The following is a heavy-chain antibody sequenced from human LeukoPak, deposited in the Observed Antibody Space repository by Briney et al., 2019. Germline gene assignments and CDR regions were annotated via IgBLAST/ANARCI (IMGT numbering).Heavy chain of an antibody. CDR3: AKDFHVPAAIDDNY. CDR2: IRYDGSNK. CDR1: GFTFSSYG. Sequence: GGSLRLSCAAPGFTFSSYGMHWVRQAPGKGLEWVAFIRYDGSNKYYADSVKGRFTISRDNSKNTLYLQMNSLRAEDTAVYYCAKDFHVPAAIDDNYWGQGTLVTVSS. J-gene: IGHJ4*02. V-gene: IGHV3-30*02. D-gene: IGHD2-2*02.